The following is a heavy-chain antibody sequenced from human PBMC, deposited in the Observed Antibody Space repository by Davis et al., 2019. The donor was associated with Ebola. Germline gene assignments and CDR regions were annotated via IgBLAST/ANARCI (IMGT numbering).Heavy chain of an antibody. CDR3: AKVQTVGATIDAFHI. CDR2: ISYDGSNE. Sequence: PGGSLRLSCAASGFTFSSYWMHWVRQAPGKGLEWVAVISYDGSNEYYANSVKGRFSISRDNSKNTLYLQMDSLRPEDTAVYYCAKVQTVGATIDAFHIWGQGTMVTVSS. D-gene: IGHD1-26*01. CDR1: GFTFSSYW. V-gene: IGHV3-30*18. J-gene: IGHJ3*02.